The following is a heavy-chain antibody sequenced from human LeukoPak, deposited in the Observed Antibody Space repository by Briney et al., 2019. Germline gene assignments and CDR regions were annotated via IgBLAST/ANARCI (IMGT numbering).Heavy chain of an antibody. CDR2: INPSSGGT. CDR1: GYTFTGYY. V-gene: IGHV1-2*02. J-gene: IGHJ6*03. CDR3: ARDPSNYYLYYMDV. Sequence: ASVKVSCKASGYTFTGYYMHWVRQAPGQGLEWMGWINPSSGGTNYAQKFQGRVTMTRDTSISTVYMELSRLRSDDTAVYYCARDPSNYYLYYMDVWGKRTTVTVSS.